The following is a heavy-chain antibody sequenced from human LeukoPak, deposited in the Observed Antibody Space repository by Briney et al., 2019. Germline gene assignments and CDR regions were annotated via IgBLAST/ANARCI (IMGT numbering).Heavy chain of an antibody. V-gene: IGHV1-69*13. CDR2: IIPIFGTA. CDR3: ARVAYCGGDCYLNWFDP. Sequence: SVKVSCKASRGTFSSYAISWVRQALGQGLEWMGGIIPIFGTANYAQKFQGRVTITADESTSTAYMELSSLRSEDTAVYYCARVAYCGGDCYLNWFDPWGQGTLVTVSS. J-gene: IGHJ5*02. D-gene: IGHD2-21*02. CDR1: RGTFSSYA.